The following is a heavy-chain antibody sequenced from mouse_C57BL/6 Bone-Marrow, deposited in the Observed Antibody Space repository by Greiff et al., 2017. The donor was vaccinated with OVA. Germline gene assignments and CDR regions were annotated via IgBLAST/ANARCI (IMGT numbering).Heavy chain of an antibody. CDR1: GFTFTDSS. D-gene: IGHD1-1*01. V-gene: IGHV1-62-2*01. CDR3: ARHEGGDYDGSFDY. Sequence: VQLQQSGAELVKPGASVKLSCKASGFTFTDSSIHWVKQRPGQGLEWIGWFYPGSGSTKYNEKFKDKATLTADKSSSTAYMELSRLTSEDSAVYVSARHEGGDYDGSFDYWGQGTTLTVSS. CDR2: FYPGSGST. J-gene: IGHJ2*01.